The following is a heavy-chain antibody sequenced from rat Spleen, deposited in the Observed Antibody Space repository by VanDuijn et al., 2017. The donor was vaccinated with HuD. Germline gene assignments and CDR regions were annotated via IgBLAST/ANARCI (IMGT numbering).Heavy chain of an antibody. CDR1: GFSLTSNS. Sequence: QVQLKESGPGLVQPSQTLSLTCTVSGFSLTSNSVSWVRQPPGKGLEWMGAIWSGGRADYNPALKSRLSISRDTSKSQVYLKMNSLQSEDTATYFCTTFYYYDGSYYYPFAYWGQGTLVTVSS. V-gene: IGHV2-1*01. D-gene: IGHD1-12*02. CDR2: IWSGGRA. CDR3: TTFYYYDGSYYYPFAY. J-gene: IGHJ3*01.